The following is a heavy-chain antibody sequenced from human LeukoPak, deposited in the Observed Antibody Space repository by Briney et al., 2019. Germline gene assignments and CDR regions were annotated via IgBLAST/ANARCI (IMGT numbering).Heavy chain of an antibody. J-gene: IGHJ6*03. CDR1: GGSFSGYY. D-gene: IGHD3-22*01. CDR2: INHSGST. V-gene: IGHV4-34*01. Sequence: SETLSLTCAVYGGSFSGYYWSWIRQPPGKGLEWIGEINHSGSTNYNPSLKSRVTISVDTSKNQFSLKLSSVTAADTAVYYCARVPSYYYDSSGYYYYYYYMDAWGKGTTVTVSS. CDR3: ARVPSYYYDSSGYYYYYYYMDA.